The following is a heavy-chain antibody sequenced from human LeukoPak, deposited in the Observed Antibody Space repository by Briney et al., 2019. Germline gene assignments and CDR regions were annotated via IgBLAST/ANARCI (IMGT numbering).Heavy chain of an antibody. J-gene: IGHJ4*02. CDR3: AKDQVPGRIQLWEFDY. CDR1: GFTFSSYG. CDR2: ISYDGSNK. Sequence: GGSLRLSCAASGFTFSSYGMHWVRQAPGKGLEWVAVISYDGSNKYYADSVKGRFTISRDNSKNTLYLQMNSLRAEDTAVYYWAKDQVPGRIQLWEFDYWGQGPLVTVSS. V-gene: IGHV3-30*18. D-gene: IGHD5-18*01.